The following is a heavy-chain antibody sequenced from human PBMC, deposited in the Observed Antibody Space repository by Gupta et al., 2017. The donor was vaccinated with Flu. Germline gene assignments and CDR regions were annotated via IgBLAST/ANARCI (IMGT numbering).Heavy chain of an antibody. D-gene: IGHD4-23*01. CDR3: AKQKSVVIFDY. CDR2: ISGRGDPT. Sequence: EVQLLDSGRGLVQPGGSLRLPCAPSGFTFSSFAMSWFRQPPGKGLEWVASISGRGDPTYYADSVKGRFTISRDNSNNALYLQMNSLRADDTAVYFCAKQKSVVIFDYWGQGALVTVSS. J-gene: IGHJ4*02. CDR1: GFTFSSFA. V-gene: IGHV3-23*01.